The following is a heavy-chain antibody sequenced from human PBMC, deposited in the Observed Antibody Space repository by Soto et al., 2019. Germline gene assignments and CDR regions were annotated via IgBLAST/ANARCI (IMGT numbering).Heavy chain of an antibody. V-gene: IGHV4-30-4*01. J-gene: IGHJ5*02. Sequence: SLSLSCPVSGFSINSGDYGWSWIRRRPGKGREWIGDIYYSGSSYYDPSLKSRATLSLDTSKNQFSLRLTSVTAADTAVFYRARCPPDRFGPWGPGTLFTASS. CDR3: ARCPPDRFGP. CDR2: IYYSGSS. CDR1: GFSINSGDYG.